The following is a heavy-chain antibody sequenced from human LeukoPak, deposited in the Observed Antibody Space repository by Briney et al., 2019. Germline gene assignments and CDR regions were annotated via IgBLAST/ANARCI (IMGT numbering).Heavy chain of an antibody. CDR1: GGTFSSYA. Sequence: ASVKVSCKASGGTFSSYAISWVRQAPGQGLEWMGGVIPIFGTANYAQKFQGRVTITADDSTSTAYMELSSLRSEDTAVYYCARSSSDRLRYFDWYNFAEYFQHWGQGTLVTVSS. CDR3: ARSSSDRLRYFDWYNFAEYFQH. J-gene: IGHJ1*01. D-gene: IGHD3-9*01. CDR2: VIPIFGTA. V-gene: IGHV1-69*01.